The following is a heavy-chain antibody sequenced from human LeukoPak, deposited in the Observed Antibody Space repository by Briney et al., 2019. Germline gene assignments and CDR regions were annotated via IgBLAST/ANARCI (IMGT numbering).Heavy chain of an antibody. CDR1: EFTFSNYA. Sequence: GGSLRLSCAASEFTFSNYALHWVRQAPGKGPQWVAVISYDGNSIHYADSVKGRFIISRDTSKNTLYLQMNSLRAEDTAVYYCARDTEAFDYWGQGTLVTVSS. J-gene: IGHJ4*02. CDR2: ISYDGNSI. CDR3: ARDTEAFDY. V-gene: IGHV3-30-3*01.